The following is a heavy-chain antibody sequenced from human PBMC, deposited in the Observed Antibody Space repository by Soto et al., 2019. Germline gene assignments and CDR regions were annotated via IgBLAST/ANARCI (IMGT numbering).Heavy chain of an antibody. CDR3: ARNPKYRFLEWLPFDY. Sequence: SETLSLTCTVSGGSISSYYWGWIRQPPGKGLEWIGSISYSGSTSYNPALKSRVTISVDTSKNQFSLKLSSVTAADTAVYYCARNPKYRFLEWLPFDYWGQGTLVTVSS. V-gene: IGHV4-59*01. CDR1: GGSISSYY. J-gene: IGHJ4*02. CDR2: ISYSGST. D-gene: IGHD3-3*01.